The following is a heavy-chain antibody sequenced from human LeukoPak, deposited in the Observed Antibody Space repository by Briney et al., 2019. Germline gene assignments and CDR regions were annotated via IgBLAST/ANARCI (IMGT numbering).Heavy chain of an antibody. Sequence: GGALRLSSAASRFTFSTSFMHSVRQAPGKGRVWVSRINSDGRTTSHADSVKGRFTISRDNAKNTLYLQMDSMRAEDTAVYFCARGVHYGSDYWGQGTLVTVSS. CDR3: ARGVHYGSDY. CDR1: RFTFSTSF. V-gene: IGHV3-74*01. J-gene: IGHJ4*02. D-gene: IGHD4-17*01. CDR2: INSDGRTT.